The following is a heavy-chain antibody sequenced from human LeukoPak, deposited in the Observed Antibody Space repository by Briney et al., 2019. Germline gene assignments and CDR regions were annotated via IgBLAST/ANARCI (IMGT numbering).Heavy chain of an antibody. V-gene: IGHV3-21*01. CDR2: ISSSSSYI. Sequence: GGSLRLSCAASGFTFSSYSMNWVRQTPGKGLEWVSSISSSSSYIYYADSVKGRFTISRDNAKNSLYLQMNSLRAEDTAVYYCARVAYCGGDCYLDAFDIWGQGTTVTVSS. CDR1: GFTFSSYS. CDR3: ARVAYCGGDCYLDAFDI. D-gene: IGHD2-21*02. J-gene: IGHJ3*02.